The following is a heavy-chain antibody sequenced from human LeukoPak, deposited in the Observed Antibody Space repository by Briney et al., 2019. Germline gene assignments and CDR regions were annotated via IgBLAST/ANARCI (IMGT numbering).Heavy chain of an antibody. D-gene: IGHD3-10*01. CDR1: GYTFISYG. V-gene: IGHV1-18*01. CDR3: ARLYYYGSGSYYNLDY. CDR2: LSAYNGNT. Sequence: ASVKVSCKTSGYTFISYGISWVRQAPGQGLEWMGWLSAYNGNTNFAQKVQGRVTMTTDTSTSTAYMELRSLRSDDTAVYYCARLYYYGSGSYYNLDYWGQGTLVTVSS. J-gene: IGHJ4*02.